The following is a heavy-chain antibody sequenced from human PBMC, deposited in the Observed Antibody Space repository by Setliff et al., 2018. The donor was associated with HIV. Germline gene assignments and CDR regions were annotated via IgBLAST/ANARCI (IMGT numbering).Heavy chain of an antibody. V-gene: IGHV1-24*01. CDR3: AAARFLESYPINAFDI. CDR1: GYTLTELS. Sequence: ASVKVSCKVSGYTLTELSMHWVRQAPGKGLEWMGGFDPEDGETIYAQKFQGRVTMTEDTSTDTAYMELSSLRSEDTAVYYCAAARFLESYPINAFDIWGQGTMVTVSS. J-gene: IGHJ3*02. D-gene: IGHD3-3*01. CDR2: FDPEDGET.